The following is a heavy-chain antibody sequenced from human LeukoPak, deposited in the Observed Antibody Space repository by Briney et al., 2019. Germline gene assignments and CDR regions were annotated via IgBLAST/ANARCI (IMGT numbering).Heavy chain of an antibody. CDR2: IHHSGST. CDR3: AGKYYYHSSGYFYVDY. Sequence: SETLSLTCAVSGYSISSGYYWGWIRQTPGKGLEWIGSIHHSGSTYYNPSLKSRVTILMDTSKNHFSLKLNSVTAADTAVYYCAGKYYYHSSGYFYVDYLGQGTLVTVSS. V-gene: IGHV4-38-2*01. D-gene: IGHD3-22*01. J-gene: IGHJ4*02. CDR1: GYSISSGYY.